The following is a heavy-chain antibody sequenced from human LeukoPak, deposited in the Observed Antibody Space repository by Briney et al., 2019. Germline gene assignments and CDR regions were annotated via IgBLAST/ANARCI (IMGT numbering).Heavy chain of an antibody. CDR3: ARVSTYYYDSSGYSFDY. V-gene: IGHV4-59*12. CDR1: GGSISSYY. Sequence: PSETLSLTCTVSGGSISSYYWSWIRQPPGKGLEWIGYIYYSGSTNYNPSLKSRVTISVDTSKNQFSLKLSSVTAADTAVYYCARVSTYYYDSSGYSFDYWGQGTLVTVSS. CDR2: IYYSGST. J-gene: IGHJ4*02. D-gene: IGHD3-22*01.